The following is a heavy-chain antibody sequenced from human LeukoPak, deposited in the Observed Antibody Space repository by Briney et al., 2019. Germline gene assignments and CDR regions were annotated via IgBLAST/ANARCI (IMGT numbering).Heavy chain of an antibody. CDR3: AKKDYYYMDV. CDR1: GGSISSGPYY. CDR2: IYTSGNT. V-gene: IGHV4-61*02. Sequence: RASETLSLTCTVSGGSISSGPYYWNWIRQPAGKGLEWIGRIYTSGNTNYNPSLKSRVTISVDKSKNQFSLKLNSVTAADTAVYYCAKKDYYYMDVWGKGTTVTVSS. J-gene: IGHJ6*03.